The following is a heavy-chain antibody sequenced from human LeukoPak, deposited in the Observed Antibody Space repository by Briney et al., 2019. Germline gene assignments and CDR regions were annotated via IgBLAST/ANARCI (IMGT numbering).Heavy chain of an antibody. Sequence: QPGGSLRLSCAASGFTFSSYEMNWVRQAPGKGLEWVSYISSSGSTIYYADSVKGRFTISRDNAKNSLYLQMNSLRAEDMAVYYCARGDSGSYYFDYWGQGTLVTVSS. CDR3: ARGDSGSYYFDY. V-gene: IGHV3-48*03. CDR2: ISSSGSTI. D-gene: IGHD1-26*01. J-gene: IGHJ4*02. CDR1: GFTFSSYE.